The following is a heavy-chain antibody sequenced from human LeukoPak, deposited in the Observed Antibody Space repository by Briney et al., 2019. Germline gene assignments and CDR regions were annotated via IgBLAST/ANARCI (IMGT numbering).Heavy chain of an antibody. CDR2: IRSSGSTI. J-gene: IGHJ4*02. D-gene: IGHD6-6*01. V-gene: IGHV3-48*03. CDR3: ARPPAARRGDY. CDR1: GFTFSSYE. Sequence: PGGSLRLSCAASGFTFSSYEMNWVRQAPGKGLEWVAYIRSSGSTIYYADSVKGRFTISRDNAKNSLYLQMNSLRAEDPAVYYCARPPAARRGDYWGQGTLVTVSS.